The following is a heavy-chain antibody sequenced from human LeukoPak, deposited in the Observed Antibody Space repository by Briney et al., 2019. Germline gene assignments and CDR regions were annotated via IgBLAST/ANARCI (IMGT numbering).Heavy chain of an antibody. CDR3: ARDRQRSSSWYYFQH. D-gene: IGHD6-13*01. CDR1: GDTFNNYA. CDR2: IIPIFGTA. J-gene: IGHJ1*01. Sequence: SVKVSCTASGDTFNNYAISWVRQAPGQGLEWMGGIIPIFGTANYAQKFQGRVTITADESTSTAYMEVSSLRSEDTAVYYCARDRQRSSSWYYFQHWGQGTLVTVSS. V-gene: IGHV1-69*13.